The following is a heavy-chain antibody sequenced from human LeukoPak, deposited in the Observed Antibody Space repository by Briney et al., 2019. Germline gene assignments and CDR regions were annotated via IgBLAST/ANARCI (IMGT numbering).Heavy chain of an antibody. V-gene: IGHV4-61*02. D-gene: IGHD2-2*01. CDR3: AREGLPHAGCSSTSCYWWLDP. CDR2: IYTSGST. J-gene: IGHJ5*02. CDR1: GGSISSGSYY. Sequence: PSETLSLTCTVSGGSISSGSYYWSWIRQPAGKGLEWIGRIYTSGSTNYNPSLKSRVTISVDTSKNQFSLKLSSVTAADTAVYYCAREGLPHAGCSSTSCYWWLDPWGQGTLVTVSS.